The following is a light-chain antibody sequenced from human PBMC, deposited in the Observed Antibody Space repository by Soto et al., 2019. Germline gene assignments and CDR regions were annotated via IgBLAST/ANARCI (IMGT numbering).Light chain of an antibody. CDR2: DAS. J-gene: IGKJ1*01. V-gene: IGKV1-5*01. CDR3: QQYNDYPWT. CDR1: QTISTG. Sequence: DIQMTQSPPTLSASVGDRVTITCRASQTISTGMAWYQQKPGKAPKLLIYDASTLQSGVASRFSGSGSGTEFTLTISSLQPDDFATYYCQQYNDYPWTFGQGTKVDI.